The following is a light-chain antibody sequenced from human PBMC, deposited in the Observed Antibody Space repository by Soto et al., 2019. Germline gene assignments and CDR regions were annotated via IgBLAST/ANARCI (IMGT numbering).Light chain of an antibody. Sequence: DIQMTQSPSSLSASVGDRVTITCRASQSISGWLAWYQQKPGKAPKILIFDASSLQSGVPSRFSGSGSGTEFTLTINNLQPDDFATYYCQQYNTYWTFGQGTKVEIK. CDR3: QQYNTYWT. J-gene: IGKJ1*01. CDR2: DAS. V-gene: IGKV1-5*01. CDR1: QSISGW.